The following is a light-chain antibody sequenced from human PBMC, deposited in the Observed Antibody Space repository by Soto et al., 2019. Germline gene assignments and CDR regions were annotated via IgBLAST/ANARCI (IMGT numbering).Light chain of an antibody. CDR3: QQSYSTPRT. Sequence: DIQMTQSPATLSASVVDRVTITCRASQSISSYLNWYQQKPGKAPKLLIYAASSLQSGVPSRFSGSGSGTDFTLTISSLQPEDFATYYCQQSYSTPRTFGQGTK. CDR1: QSISSY. J-gene: IGKJ1*01. V-gene: IGKV1-39*01. CDR2: AAS.